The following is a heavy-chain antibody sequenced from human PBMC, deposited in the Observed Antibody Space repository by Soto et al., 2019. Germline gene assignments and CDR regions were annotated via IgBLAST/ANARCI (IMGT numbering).Heavy chain of an antibody. CDR1: GFTFSSYG. J-gene: IGHJ4*02. Sequence: GGSLRLSCAASGFTFSSYGMSWVRQAPGKGLEWVSAISGSGGSTYYADSVKGRFTISRDNSKNRLYLQMNSLRAEHTAVYYCAIRGTYYAIVTGYLLYYFDYWAQRTLATFSS. CDR2: ISGSGGST. V-gene: IGHV3-23*01. D-gene: IGHD3-9*01. CDR3: AIRGTYYAIVTGYLLYYFDY.